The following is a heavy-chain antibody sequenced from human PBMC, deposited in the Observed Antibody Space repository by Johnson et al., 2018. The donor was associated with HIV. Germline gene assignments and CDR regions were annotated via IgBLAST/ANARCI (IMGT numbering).Heavy chain of an antibody. D-gene: IGHD3-22*01. V-gene: IGHV3-11*04. CDR2: ISSSGSTM. CDR1: GFTFSDYY. CDR3: AKEKLTVYYYDSSGIAFDI. J-gene: IGHJ3*02. Sequence: QVQLVESGGGLVQPGGSLRLSCAASGFTFSDYYMSWIRQAPGKGLEWVSYISSSGSTMYYADSVKGRFTISRDNAKNSLNLQMNSLRAEDTAVYYCAKEKLTVYYYDSSGIAFDIWGQGTMVTVSS.